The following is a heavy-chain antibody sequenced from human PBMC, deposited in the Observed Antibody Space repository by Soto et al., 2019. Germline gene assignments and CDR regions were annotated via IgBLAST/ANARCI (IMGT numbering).Heavy chain of an antibody. Sequence: QVQLVESGGGVVQPGRSLRLSCAASGFTFSSYGMHWVRQAPGKGLEWVAVISYDGSNKYYADSVKGRFTISRDNSKNTLYLQMNSLRAEDTAVYYCAKDGRGDPPGGGMDVWGQGTTVTVSS. D-gene: IGHD4-17*01. CDR2: ISYDGSNK. J-gene: IGHJ6*02. CDR1: GFTFSSYG. V-gene: IGHV3-30*18. CDR3: AKDGRGDPPGGGMDV.